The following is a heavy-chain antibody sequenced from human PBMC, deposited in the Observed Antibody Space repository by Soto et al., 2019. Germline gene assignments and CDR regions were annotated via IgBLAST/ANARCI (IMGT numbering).Heavy chain of an antibody. D-gene: IGHD3-3*01. Sequence: SETLSLTCTVSGGSISSYYWSWIRQPPGKGLEWIGYIYYSGSTNYNPSLKSRVTISVDTSKNQFSLKLSSVTAADTAVYYCARGLVLEWLPSDYYYMDVWGKGTTVTVSS. J-gene: IGHJ6*03. CDR3: ARGLVLEWLPSDYYYMDV. CDR1: GGSISSYY. V-gene: IGHV4-59*01. CDR2: IYYSGST.